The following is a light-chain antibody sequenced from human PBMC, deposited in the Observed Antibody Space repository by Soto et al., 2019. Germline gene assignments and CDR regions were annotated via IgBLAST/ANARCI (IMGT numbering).Light chain of an antibody. CDR1: QSVSSN. J-gene: IGKJ4*01. V-gene: IGKV3-15*01. Sequence: IVMTQSPATLSVSPGERATLSCRASQSVSSNLAWYQQKVGQAPRLLIYDASTRATGIPARFSGSGSGTEFTLTISSLQSEDLALYYCQQYNHWPLLTFGGGTKVEIK. CDR2: DAS. CDR3: QQYNHWPLLT.